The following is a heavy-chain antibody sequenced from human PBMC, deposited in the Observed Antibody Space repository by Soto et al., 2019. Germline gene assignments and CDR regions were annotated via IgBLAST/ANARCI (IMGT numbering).Heavy chain of an antibody. CDR3: ARVGWTYSGSGC. V-gene: IGHV3-21*01. CDR1: GFTFSSYS. Sequence: LTLSWAASGFTFSSYSMNWVRHAPGKRLEWVSSISNSTTYIYYADSVKCRFTISRDNAKNSLYLKMNSLRAEDTAVYYCARVGWTYSGSGCWGQGTLGTVSS. J-gene: IGHJ1*01. D-gene: IGHD6-19*01. CDR2: ISNSTTYI.